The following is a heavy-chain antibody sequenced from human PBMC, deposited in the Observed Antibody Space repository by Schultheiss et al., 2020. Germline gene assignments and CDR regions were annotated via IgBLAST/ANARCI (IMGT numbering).Heavy chain of an antibody. J-gene: IGHJ4*02. V-gene: IGHV3-48*03. CDR3: AKARQQLAFDY. Sequence: GGSLRLSCAASGFIFSSYEMNWVRQAPGKGLEWISYISPSGRTIYYEDSVRGRFSLSRDNSKNTLYLQMNSLRAEDTAVYYCAKARQQLAFDYWGQGTLVTVSS. CDR2: ISPSGRTI. CDR1: GFIFSSYE. D-gene: IGHD6-13*01.